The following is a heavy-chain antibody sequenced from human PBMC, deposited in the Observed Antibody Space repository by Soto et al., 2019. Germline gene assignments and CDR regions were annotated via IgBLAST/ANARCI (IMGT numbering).Heavy chain of an antibody. V-gene: IGHV3-33*01. CDR2: IWYDGSNK. D-gene: IGHD5-18*01. Sequence: QVQLVESGGGVLQPGRSLRLSCAASGFTFSSYGMHWVRQAPGKGLEWVAVIWYDGSNKYYADSVKGRFTISRDNSKNTLYLQMNSLRAEDTAVYYCARGDTAMASADPIDYWGQGTLVTVSS. CDR3: ARGDTAMASADPIDY. CDR1: GFTFSSYG. J-gene: IGHJ4*02.